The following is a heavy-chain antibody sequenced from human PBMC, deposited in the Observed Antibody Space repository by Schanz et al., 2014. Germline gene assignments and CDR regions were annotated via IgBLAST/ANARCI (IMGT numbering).Heavy chain of an antibody. D-gene: IGHD1-7*01. Sequence: EVQLVESGGGLVQPGGSLRLSCAVSGFTVSDHYMDWVRQAPGKGLEWLGRVRNRRNSDIIEYAASVEGRFPISRDESKNSVYLQMNSLQTDDTAVYYCFSMHYGNSVYWGQGTLVTVSS. CDR2: VRNRRNSDII. V-gene: IGHV3-72*01. CDR1: GFTVSDHY. J-gene: IGHJ4*02. CDR3: FSMHYGNSVY.